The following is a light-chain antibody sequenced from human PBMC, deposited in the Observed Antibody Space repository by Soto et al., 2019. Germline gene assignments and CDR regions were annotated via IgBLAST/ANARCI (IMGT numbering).Light chain of an antibody. CDR3: CSYAGSSTYV. Sequence: QSVLTQPASVSGSLGQSITISCTVTSSDVGSYNLVSWYQQHPGKAPKLIIYEGSKRPSGVSNRFSGSKSGNTASLTISGLQAEDEADYYCCSYAGSSTYVFGTGTKVTLL. V-gene: IGLV2-23*01. J-gene: IGLJ1*01. CDR1: SSDVGSYNL. CDR2: EGS.